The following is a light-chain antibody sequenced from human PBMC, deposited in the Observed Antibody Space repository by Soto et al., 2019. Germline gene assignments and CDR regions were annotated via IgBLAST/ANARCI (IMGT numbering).Light chain of an antibody. J-gene: IGKJ1*01. CDR2: GAS. CDR1: QSVSSN. Sequence: EIVMTPYPATLSVSPGERATLSCRASQSVSSNLAWHQQKPGQAPRLLIYGASTRATGIPARFSGSGSGTEFTLTISRLEPEDFAVYYCQQYGSSGTFGQGTKVDIK. CDR3: QQYGSSGT. V-gene: IGKV3-15*01.